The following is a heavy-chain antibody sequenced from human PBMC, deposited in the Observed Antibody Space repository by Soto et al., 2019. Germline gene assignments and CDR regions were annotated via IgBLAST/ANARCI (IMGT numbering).Heavy chain of an antibody. CDR2: ISTYNGNT. J-gene: IGHJ4*02. D-gene: IGHD6-19*01. CDR1: GCTFISYG. Sequence: QVQLVQSGAEVKKPGASVKVSCKAYGCTFISYGISWVRQAPGQGLEWMGWISTYNGNTNYAQKLQGRVTMTTDTSTSTAYMDLRSLRSDDTAVYYCARDRWYSSGSYSFDYWGQGTLVTVSS. CDR3: ARDRWYSSGSYSFDY. V-gene: IGHV1-18*01.